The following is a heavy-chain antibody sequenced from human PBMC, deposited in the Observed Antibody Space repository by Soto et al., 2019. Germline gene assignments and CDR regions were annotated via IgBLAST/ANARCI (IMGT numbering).Heavy chain of an antibody. V-gene: IGHV3-30*18. Sequence: PGGSLRLSCAASGFTFSSYGMHWVRQAPGKGLEWVAVISYDGSNKYYADSVKGRFTISRDNSKNTLYLQMNSLRAEDTAVYYCAKSTDSSGYSYFDYWGQGTLVTVS. CDR3: AKSTDSSGYSYFDY. J-gene: IGHJ4*02. CDR1: GFTFSSYG. CDR2: ISYDGSNK. D-gene: IGHD3-22*01.